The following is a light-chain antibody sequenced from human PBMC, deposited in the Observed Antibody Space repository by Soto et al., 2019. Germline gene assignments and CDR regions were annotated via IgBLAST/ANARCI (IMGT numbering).Light chain of an antibody. Sequence: EIVMTQSPATLSVSPGEGATLSCRASQSVSSSLAWYQQKPGQAPRLLIYDASTRAAGVPTRFSASGSGTEFTLTISSLQTEDFAVYYCQHYNNWPPWTFGQGTKVEIK. CDR3: QHYNNWPPWT. V-gene: IGKV3D-15*01. J-gene: IGKJ1*01. CDR2: DAS. CDR1: QSVSSS.